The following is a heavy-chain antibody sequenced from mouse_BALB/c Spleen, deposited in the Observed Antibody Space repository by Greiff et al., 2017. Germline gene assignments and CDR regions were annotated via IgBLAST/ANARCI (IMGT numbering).Heavy chain of an antibody. Sequence: EVKLMESGGGLVKPGGSLKLSCAASGFAFSSYDMSWVRQTPEKRLEWVAYISSGGGSTYYPDTVKGRFTISRDNAKNTLYLQMSSLKSEDTAMYYCARDYYGSRAAPHYYAMDYWGQGTSVTVSS. J-gene: IGHJ4*01. CDR3: ARDYYGSRAAPHYYAMDY. CDR2: ISSGGGST. D-gene: IGHD1-1*01. V-gene: IGHV5-12-1*01. CDR1: GFAFSSYD.